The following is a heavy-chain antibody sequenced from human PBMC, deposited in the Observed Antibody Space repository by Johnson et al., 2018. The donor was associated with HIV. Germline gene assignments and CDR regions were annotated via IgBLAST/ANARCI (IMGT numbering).Heavy chain of an antibody. Sequence: VQLVESGGGLVQPGGSLRLSCGASGFTFSSYWMSWVRQAPGKGLEWVANIKQDGSEKYYVDSVKGRFTISRDNAKNSLYLQMNSLRAEDTALYYCARGSSGSFDLWGRGTMGTVSS. CDR3: ARGSSGSFDL. J-gene: IGHJ3*01. CDR2: IKQDGSEK. V-gene: IGHV3-7*02. D-gene: IGHD3-10*01. CDR1: GFTFSSYW.